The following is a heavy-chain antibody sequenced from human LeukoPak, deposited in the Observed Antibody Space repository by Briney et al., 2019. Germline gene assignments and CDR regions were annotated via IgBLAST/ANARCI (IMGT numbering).Heavy chain of an antibody. D-gene: IGHD6-13*01. V-gene: IGHV1-69*13. CDR1: GYTFTSYD. Sequence: GASVKVSCKASGYTFTSYDISWVRQAPGQGLEWMGGIIPIFGTANYAQKFQGRVTITADESTSTAYMELSSLRSEDTAVYYCARGGYSSSWSQSDYWGQGTLVTVSS. CDR3: ARGGYSSSWSQSDY. J-gene: IGHJ4*02. CDR2: IIPIFGTA.